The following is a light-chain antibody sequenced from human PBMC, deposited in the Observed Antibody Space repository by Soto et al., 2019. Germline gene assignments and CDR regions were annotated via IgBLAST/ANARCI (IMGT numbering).Light chain of an antibody. V-gene: IGKV3-20*01. CDR1: QSVSSSY. CDR3: QQYGSSPGLT. J-gene: IGKJ4*01. Sequence: EIVLTQSPGTLSLSPGERATLSCRASQSVSSSYLAWYQQKPGQAPRLLIYGASSRATGIPDRFSGSGSGTDFTLTISRLEPEDVAVYYCQQYGSSPGLTFGGGTKVEIK. CDR2: GAS.